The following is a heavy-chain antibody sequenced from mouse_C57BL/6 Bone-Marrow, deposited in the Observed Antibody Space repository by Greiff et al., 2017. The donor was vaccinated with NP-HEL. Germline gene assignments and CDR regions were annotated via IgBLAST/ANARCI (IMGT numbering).Heavy chain of an antibody. CDR1: GFTFSDYG. J-gene: IGHJ1*03. CDR3: ARGAGTEWYFDV. V-gene: IGHV5-17*01. CDR2: ISSGSSTI. Sequence: EVQVVESGGGLKPGGSLKLSCAASGFTFSDYGMHWVRQAPEKGLEWVAYISSGSSTIYYADTVKGRFTISRDNAKNTLFLQMTSLRSEDTAMYYCARGAGTEWYFDVWGTGTTVTVSS. D-gene: IGHD4-1*01.